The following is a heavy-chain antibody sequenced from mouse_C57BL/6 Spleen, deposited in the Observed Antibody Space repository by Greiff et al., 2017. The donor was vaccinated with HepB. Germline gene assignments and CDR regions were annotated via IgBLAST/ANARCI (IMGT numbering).Heavy chain of an antibody. CDR1: GYTFTSYW. CDR2: IDPSDSYT. V-gene: IGHV1-59*01. Sequence: QVQLQQPGAELVRPGTSVKLSCKASGYTFTSYWMHWVKQRPGQGLEWIGVIDPSDSYTNYNQKYKGNATLTVDTSSSTAYMQLSSLTSEDSAVYYCARTAHDTYAMDYWGQGTAVTVSS. CDR3: ARTAHDTYAMDY. J-gene: IGHJ4*01. D-gene: IGHD1-3*01.